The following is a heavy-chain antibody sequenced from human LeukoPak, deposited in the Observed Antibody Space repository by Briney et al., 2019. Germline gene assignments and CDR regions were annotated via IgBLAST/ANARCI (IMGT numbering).Heavy chain of an antibody. CDR3: ATRSVSAPT. Sequence: GGSLRLSCAVSGFTVYNNFMHWVRQVPGKGLQWVSLIYSNGDTRYAGSVKGRFTISRDKSTNTLYLQMNGLRAEDTAFYYCATRSVSAPTWGQGILVTVSS. V-gene: IGHV3-53*01. CDR1: GFTVYNNF. CDR2: IYSNGDT. D-gene: IGHD6-19*01. J-gene: IGHJ5*02.